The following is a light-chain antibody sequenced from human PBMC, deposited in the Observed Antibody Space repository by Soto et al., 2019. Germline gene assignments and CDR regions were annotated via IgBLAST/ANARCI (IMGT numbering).Light chain of an antibody. CDR2: DAS. J-gene: IGKJ5*01. CDR1: QSVSSY. Sequence: EIVLTQSPGTLSLSPGETATLSCRASQSVSSYLAWYQQKPGQAPRLLIYDASNRATGIPARFSGSGSGTDFTLTISSLEPEDFTVYYCQQRSNWPHIPFGQGTRLEI. V-gene: IGKV3-11*01. CDR3: QQRSNWPHIP.